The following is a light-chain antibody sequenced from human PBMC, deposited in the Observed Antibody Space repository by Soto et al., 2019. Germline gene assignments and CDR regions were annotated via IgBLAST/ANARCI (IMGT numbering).Light chain of an antibody. Sequence: EIVLTRSPATLSLSPGERATLSCRASQSVSSYLAWYQQKPGQAPRLLIYDASSRATGIPDRFSGSGSGTDFTLTISRLEPEDFAVYYCQQYGSSQLTFGQGTKVDIK. V-gene: IGKV3-20*01. CDR3: QQYGSSQLT. J-gene: IGKJ2*01. CDR1: QSVSSY. CDR2: DAS.